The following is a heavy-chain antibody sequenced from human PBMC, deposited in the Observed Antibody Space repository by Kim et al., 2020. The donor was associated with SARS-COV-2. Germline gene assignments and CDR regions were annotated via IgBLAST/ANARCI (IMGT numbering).Heavy chain of an antibody. J-gene: IGHJ4*02. CDR2: ISQSGTT. V-gene: IGHV4-4*02. CDR1: GDSVSRSAW. D-gene: IGHD2-15*01. Sequence: SETLSLTFAVSGDSVSRSAWWSWVRQPPGKGLEWIGEISQSGTTNYNPSLKSRVTMSQDRSQNQFSLKLTSVTAADTAIYYCARNFHSGGLYFDYWGQGTLVTVSS. CDR3: ARNFHSGGLYFDY.